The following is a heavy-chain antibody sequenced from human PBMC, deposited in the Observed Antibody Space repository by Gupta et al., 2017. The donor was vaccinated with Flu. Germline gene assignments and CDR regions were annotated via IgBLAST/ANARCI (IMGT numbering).Heavy chain of an antibody. J-gene: IGHJ3*02. CDR2: IIPIFGKA. CDR1: GGTFSSYA. CDR3: ARSLRDTPGGRVVVAAFDI. V-gene: IGHV1-69*06. Sequence: QVQLVQSGAEVKKPGSSVTVSCKASGGTFSSYAISWVRQAPGQGLEWMGGIIPIFGKANYAQKFQGRVTITADKSTSTAYMELRSLRSEDTAVYYGARSLRDTPGGRVVVAAFDIWGQGTMVTVSS. D-gene: IGHD2-15*01.